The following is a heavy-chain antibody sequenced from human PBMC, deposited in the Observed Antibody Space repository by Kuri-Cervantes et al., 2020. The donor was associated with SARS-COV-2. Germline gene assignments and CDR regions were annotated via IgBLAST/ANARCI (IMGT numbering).Heavy chain of an antibody. Sequence: SDPLLVNSTQTLTTTCTFYGFSLSTSGVCVSWFRQPPGKALAWLALIDCDDDQYYSTTLKTRHTISQDTSNNQVVLTMTNMDPVVTTTYYCARLSTTVGYGWFDPWGQGTLVTVSS. D-gene: IGHD4-11*01. J-gene: IGHJ5*02. CDR2: IDCDDDQ. CDR1: GFSLSTSGVC. CDR3: ARLSTTVGYGWFDP. V-gene: IGHV2-70*01.